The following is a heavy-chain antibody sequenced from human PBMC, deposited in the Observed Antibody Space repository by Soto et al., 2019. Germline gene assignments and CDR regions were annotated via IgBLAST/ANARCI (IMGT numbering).Heavy chain of an antibody. D-gene: IGHD3-10*01. V-gene: IGHV4-30-4*01. Sequence: PSETLSLTCTFSGGSISSGDYYLSWIRQPPGKGLEWIGYIYYSGSTYYNPSLKSRVTISVDTSKNQFSLKLSSVTVDDTAVYFCARGRARHSDFDCWGQGALVTVSS. CDR2: IYYSGST. CDR3: ARGRARHSDFDC. J-gene: IGHJ4*02. CDR1: GGSISSGDYY.